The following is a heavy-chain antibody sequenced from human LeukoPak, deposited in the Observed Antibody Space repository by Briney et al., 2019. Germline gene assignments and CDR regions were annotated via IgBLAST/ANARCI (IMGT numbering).Heavy chain of an antibody. CDR3: ARTLAAAGNPSSFHFDY. CDR2: INAGNGNT. J-gene: IGHJ4*02. D-gene: IGHD6-13*01. CDR1: GYTFTSYA. V-gene: IGHV1-3*01. Sequence: ASVKVSCKASGYTFTSYAMHWVRQAPGQRLEWMGWINAGNGNTKYSQKFQGRVTITRDTSASTAYMELSSLRSEDTAVYYCARTLAAAGNPSSFHFDYWGQGTLVTVSS.